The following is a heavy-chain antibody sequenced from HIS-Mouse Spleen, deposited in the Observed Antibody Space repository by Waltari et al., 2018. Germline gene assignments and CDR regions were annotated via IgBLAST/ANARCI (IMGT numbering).Heavy chain of an antibody. D-gene: IGHD6-13*01. J-gene: IGHJ2*01. V-gene: IGHV4-39*07. CDR3: AREIPYSSSWYDWYFDL. CDR2: IYYSGST. Sequence: QLQLQESGPGLVKPSETLSLTCTVSGGSISSSSYYWGWIRQPPGKGLEWIGGIYYSGSTYYNPSLKSRVTISVDTSKNQFSLKLSSVTAAETAVYYCAREIPYSSSWYDWYFDLWGRGTLVTVSS. CDR1: GGSISSSSYY.